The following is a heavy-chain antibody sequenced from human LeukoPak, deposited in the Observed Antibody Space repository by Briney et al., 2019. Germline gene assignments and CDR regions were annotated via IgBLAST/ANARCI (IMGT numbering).Heavy chain of an antibody. CDR1: GGSISSYY. CDR2: IYYSGST. Sequence: SETLSLTRTVSGGSISSYYWSWIRQPPGKGLEWIGYIYYSGSTNYNPSLKSRVTISVDTSKNQFSLKLSSVTAAGTAVYYCARDPGYYDSSGYFNYWYFDLWGRGTLVTVSS. V-gene: IGHV4-59*01. CDR3: ARDPGYYDSSGYFNYWYFDL. D-gene: IGHD3-22*01. J-gene: IGHJ2*01.